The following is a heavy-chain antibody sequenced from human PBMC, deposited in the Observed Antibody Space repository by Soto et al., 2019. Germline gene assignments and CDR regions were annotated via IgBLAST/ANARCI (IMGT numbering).Heavy chain of an antibody. CDR2: IYFSGST. V-gene: IGHV4-39*01. CDR3: ARQARTTVVTPAAFDY. J-gene: IGHJ4*02. D-gene: IGHD4-17*01. Sequence: PSETLSLTCTVSGGSISSSSYYWGWIRQPPGTGLEWMGSIYFSGSTYYNPSLKSRVTISVDTSKNQFSLKLSSVTAADTAVYYCARQARTTVVTPAAFDYWGQGTLVTVSS. CDR1: GGSISSSSYY.